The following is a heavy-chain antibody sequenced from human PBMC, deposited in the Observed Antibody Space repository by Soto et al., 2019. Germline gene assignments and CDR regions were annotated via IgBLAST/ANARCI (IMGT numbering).Heavy chain of an antibody. J-gene: IGHJ4*02. Sequence: GGSLRLSCAASGFTFSSSAMSWVRQAPGKGLEWVSAISGSGGGTYYADSVKGRFTISRDNSKNTLYLQINSLRAEDTAIYYCAKDSYTSGWNRDLGYWGQGTLVTVSS. V-gene: IGHV3-23*01. CDR3: AKDSYTSGWNRDLGY. CDR2: ISGSGGGT. CDR1: GFTFSSSA. D-gene: IGHD6-19*01.